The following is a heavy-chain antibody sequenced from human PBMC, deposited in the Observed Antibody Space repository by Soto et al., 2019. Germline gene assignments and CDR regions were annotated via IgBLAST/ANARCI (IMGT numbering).Heavy chain of an antibody. J-gene: IGHJ4*02. Sequence: GGSLRLSCAASGITLSSYAMSWVRPAPGKGREWVSGISASGGSTSYADSVKGRFTISRDNSKNTLYLQMNSLRADDTAVYHCAKGQNSGTYRFYFDYWGQGALVTVSS. CDR1: GITLSSYA. CDR2: ISASGGST. V-gene: IGHV3-23*01. D-gene: IGHD1-26*01. CDR3: AKGQNSGTYRFYFDY.